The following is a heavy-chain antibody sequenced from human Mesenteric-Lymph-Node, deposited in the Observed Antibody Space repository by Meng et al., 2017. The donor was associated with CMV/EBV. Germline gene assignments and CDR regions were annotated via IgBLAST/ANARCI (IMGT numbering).Heavy chain of an antibody. Sequence: QVQLHQGGRGLLTPSATLSVTAAVYGGSVSGYYWNWIRQSPEKWLEWIGEINHSGSTNYNPSFTSRIIISVDTSTNQISLNMSSVTAADTAVYYCARGSSYDILTGYFDYWGQGALVTVSS. CDR1: GGSVSGYY. CDR3: ARGSSYDILTGYFDY. V-gene: IGHV4-34*01. CDR2: INHSGST. J-gene: IGHJ4*02. D-gene: IGHD3-9*01.